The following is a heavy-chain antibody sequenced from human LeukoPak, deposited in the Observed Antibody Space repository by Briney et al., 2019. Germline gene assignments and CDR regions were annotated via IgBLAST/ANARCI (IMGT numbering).Heavy chain of an antibody. CDR2: ISGSGGST. CDR3: AKDWDYDFWSGYTPRDY. D-gene: IGHD3-3*01. J-gene: IGHJ4*02. V-gene: IGHV3-23*01. CDR1: GFTFSGDA. Sequence: GGALRLSCAASGFTFSGDAMSWVRQAPGKGLEWGSDISGSGGSTYYADSVKGRFTISTDNTKNTLYLQMNSLRAEDTAVYYCAKDWDYDFWSGYTPRDYWGQGTLVTVSS.